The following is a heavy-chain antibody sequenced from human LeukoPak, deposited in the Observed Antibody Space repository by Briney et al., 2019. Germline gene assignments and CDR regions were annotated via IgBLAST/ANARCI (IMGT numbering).Heavy chain of an antibody. CDR1: GFTFGDYA. D-gene: IGHD5-24*01. Sequence: GGSLRLSCTASGFTFGDYAMSWFRQAPGKGLEWVGFIRSKAYGGTTEYAASVKGRFTISRDDSKSIAYLQMNSLKTEDTAVYYCTRDPGDGYNPRDYWGQGTLVTVSS. CDR3: TRDPGDGYNPRDY. V-gene: IGHV3-49*03. CDR2: IRSKAYGGTT. J-gene: IGHJ4*02.